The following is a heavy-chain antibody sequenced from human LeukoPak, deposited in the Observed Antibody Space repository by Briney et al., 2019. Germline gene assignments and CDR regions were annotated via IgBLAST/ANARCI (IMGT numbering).Heavy chain of an antibody. CDR2: INPKSGGT. CDR1: GYTFTGYY. Sequence: GASVKVSCKASGYTFTGYYMHWVRQAPGQGLEWMGRINPKSGGTNYAQKFQGRVTMTRDTSISTAYMELSRLRSDDTAVYYCARTNTYYYDSSGYLPFDYWGQGTLVTVSS. D-gene: IGHD3-22*01. J-gene: IGHJ4*02. V-gene: IGHV1-2*06. CDR3: ARTNTYYYDSSGYLPFDY.